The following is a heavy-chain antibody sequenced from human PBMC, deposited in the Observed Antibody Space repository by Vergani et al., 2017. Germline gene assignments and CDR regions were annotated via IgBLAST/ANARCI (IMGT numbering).Heavy chain of an antibody. D-gene: IGHD3-22*01. J-gene: IGHJ6*03. Sequence: VQLVESGGGLVEPGGSLRLSCAVSGFTFSEFYMTWIRQTPGKGLECISYTSSSGTTVNYADSVKGRFTISRDNAKNLLFLQMNSLRAEDTAVYYCARGGGDSLGSFYYYYMDVWGKGTTVTVSS. CDR2: TSSSGTTV. CDR1: GFTFSEFY. V-gene: IGHV3-11*01. CDR3: ARGGGDSLGSFYYYYMDV.